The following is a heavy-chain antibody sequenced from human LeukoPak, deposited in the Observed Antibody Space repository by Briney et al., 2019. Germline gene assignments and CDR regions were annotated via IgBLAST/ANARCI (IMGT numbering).Heavy chain of an antibody. CDR1: KFTFSSYW. J-gene: IGHJ4*02. CDR3: AKGDDFWSGYTFDY. Sequence: GGSLRLSCAASKFTFSSYWMNWVRQAPGKGLEWVALISYSGSNEAYADSVKGRFTISRDNSKNTLYLQMNSLRAEDTAVYYCAKGDDFWSGYTFDYWGRGTLVTVSS. CDR2: ISYSGSNE. V-gene: IGHV3-30*18. D-gene: IGHD3-3*01.